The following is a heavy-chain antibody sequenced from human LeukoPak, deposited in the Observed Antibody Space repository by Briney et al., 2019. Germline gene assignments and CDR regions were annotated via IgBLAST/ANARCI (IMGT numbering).Heavy chain of an antibody. CDR2: ISGSGGST. D-gene: IGHD4-17*01. CDR1: GFTFSSYG. J-gene: IGHJ4*02. V-gene: IGHV3-23*01. Sequence: GGSLRLSCAASGFTFSSYGMSWVRQAPGKGLEWVSAISGSGGSTYYADSVKGRFTISRDNAKNSLYLQMNSLRAEDTAVYYCARDDTVTTNFDYWGQGTLVTVSS. CDR3: ARDDTVTTNFDY.